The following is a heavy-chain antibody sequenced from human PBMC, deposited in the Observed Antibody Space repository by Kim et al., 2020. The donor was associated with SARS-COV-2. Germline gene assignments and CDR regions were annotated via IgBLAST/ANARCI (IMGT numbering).Heavy chain of an antibody. CDR2: ISYDGSNK. V-gene: IGHV3-30*18. Sequence: GGSLRLSCAASGFTFSSYGMHWVRQAPGKGLEWVAVISYDGSNKYYADSVKGRFTISRDNSKNTLYLQMNSLRAEDTAVYYCAKLYSGSYGYWGQGTLVTVSS. CDR1: GFTFSSYG. J-gene: IGHJ4*02. D-gene: IGHD1-26*01. CDR3: AKLYSGSYGY.